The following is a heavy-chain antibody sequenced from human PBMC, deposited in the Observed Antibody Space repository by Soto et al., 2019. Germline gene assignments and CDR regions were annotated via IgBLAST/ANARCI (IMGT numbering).Heavy chain of an antibody. CDR2: ISSSSGTI. CDR3: ANSYSSGWYLGAFDI. D-gene: IGHD6-19*01. Sequence: PGGSLRLSCAASGFTFSSYSMNWVRQAPGKGLEWVSYISSSSGTIYYADSVKGRFTISRDNAKNSLYLQMNSLRAEDTAVYYCANSYSSGWYLGAFDIWGQGTMVTVSS. CDR1: GFTFSSYS. V-gene: IGHV3-48*01. J-gene: IGHJ3*02.